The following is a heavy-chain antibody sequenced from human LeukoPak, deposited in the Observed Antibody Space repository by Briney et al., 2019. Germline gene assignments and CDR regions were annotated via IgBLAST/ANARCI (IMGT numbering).Heavy chain of an antibody. CDR2: ISYDGSNK. CDR1: GFTFSSYA. J-gene: IGHJ4*02. Sequence: GGSLRFSCAASGFTFSSYAMHWVRQAPGKGLEWVAVISYDGSNKYYADSVKGRFTISRDNSKNTLYLQMNSLRAEDTAVYYCVSGIALYYFDYWGQGTLVTISS. D-gene: IGHD6-13*01. CDR3: VSGIALYYFDY. V-gene: IGHV3-30-3*01.